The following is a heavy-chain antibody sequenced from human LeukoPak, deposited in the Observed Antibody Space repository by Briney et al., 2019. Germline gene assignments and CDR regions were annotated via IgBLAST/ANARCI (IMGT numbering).Heavy chain of an antibody. CDR2: IYHSGTT. V-gene: IGHV4-30-2*01. CDR1: GGSISSGDYY. Sequence: KSSETLSLTCTVSGGSISSGDYYWSWIRQPPGKGLEWIGYIYHSGTTYYNPSLKSRVTILVDRSKNQFSLKVSSVTAADTAVYFCARVREAETNPCPDSWGQGTPVTVSS. D-gene: IGHD2-8*01. J-gene: IGHJ4*02. CDR3: ARVREAETNPCPDS.